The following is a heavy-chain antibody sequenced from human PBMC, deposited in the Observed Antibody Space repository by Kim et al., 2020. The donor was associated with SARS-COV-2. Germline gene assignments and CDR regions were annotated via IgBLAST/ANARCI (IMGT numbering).Heavy chain of an antibody. V-gene: IGHV3-21*01. CDR1: GFTFSTYT. CDR3: VREELSYNPAYDY. J-gene: IGHJ4*02. Sequence: GGSLRLSCAASGFTFSTYTMNWVRQAPGKGLEWVASLSPTFRYIYHAASVKGRFTISRDNAKNSLYLQMNSLRAEDTAMYYCVREELSYNPAYDYWGQGDLVTVSS. CDR2: LSPTFRYI. D-gene: IGHD1-1*01.